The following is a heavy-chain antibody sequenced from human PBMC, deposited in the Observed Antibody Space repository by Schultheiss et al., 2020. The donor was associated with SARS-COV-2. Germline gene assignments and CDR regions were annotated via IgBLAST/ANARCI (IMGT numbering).Heavy chain of an antibody. J-gene: IGHJ3*02. CDR2: IYYSGST. D-gene: IGHD2-15*01. CDR1: GGSISSSNW. CDR3: AKCRIRPGGLRDAFDI. Sequence: SETLSFTCAVSGGSISSSNWWSWVRQPPGKGLEWIGYIYYSGSTYYNPSLKSRVTISVDKSKNQFSLKLSSVTAADTAVYYCAKCRIRPGGLRDAFDIWGQGTMVTVAS. V-gene: IGHV4-4*02.